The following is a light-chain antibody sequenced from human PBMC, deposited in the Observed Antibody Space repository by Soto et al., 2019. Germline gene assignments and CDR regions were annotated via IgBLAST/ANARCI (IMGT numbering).Light chain of an antibody. Sequence: QSALTQPASVSGSPGQSITISCTGTSSDVGGYNYVSWYQQHPGKAPKLLICDVTNRPSGVSNGFSGSKSGNTASLTISGLQTEDEDDYYCSSFASSIPLVFGGGTKLTDL. J-gene: IGLJ2*01. CDR2: DVT. V-gene: IGLV2-14*03. CDR1: SSDVGGYNY. CDR3: SSFASSIPLV.